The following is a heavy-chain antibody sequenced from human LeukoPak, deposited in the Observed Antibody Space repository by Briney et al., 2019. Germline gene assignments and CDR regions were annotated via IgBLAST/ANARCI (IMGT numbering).Heavy chain of an antibody. CDR1: LFTLSRDA. J-gene: IGHJ4*02. CDR2: ISGSGGST. CDR3: AKGGS. D-gene: IGHD5-12*01. Sequence: PRGSLRLSRAPSLFTLSRDAMSWVRAAPGNGLQWVSAISGSGGSTYYADSVKGRFTSSRDNSKNTLYLKMNRLRAEDTAVYYCAKGGSWGQGTLVTVSS. V-gene: IGHV3-23*01.